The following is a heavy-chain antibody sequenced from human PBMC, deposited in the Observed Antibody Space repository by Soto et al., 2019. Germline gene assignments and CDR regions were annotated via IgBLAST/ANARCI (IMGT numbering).Heavy chain of an antibody. CDR2: IYSGGST. CDR1: GFTVSSNY. Sequence: GGSLRLSCAASGFTVSSNYMSWVRQAPGKGLEWVSVIYSGGSTYYADSVKGRFTISRDNSKNTLYLQMNSLRAEDMAVYYCARESEWHGDAFDIWGQGTMVTVSS. V-gene: IGHV3-66*01. CDR3: ARESEWHGDAFDI. J-gene: IGHJ3*02. D-gene: IGHD2-8*01.